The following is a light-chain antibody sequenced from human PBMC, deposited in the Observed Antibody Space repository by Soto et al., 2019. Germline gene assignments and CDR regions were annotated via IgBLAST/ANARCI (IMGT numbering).Light chain of an antibody. V-gene: IGKV3-15*01. CDR1: QSVDGN. CDR3: QQYNNWWT. J-gene: IGKJ1*01. CDR2: GAS. Sequence: EILITQSPATLSMSPGERATLSCRASQSVDGNLAWYQQKPGQAPRLLIYGASTRATSISARFSGSGSGTEFTLTISSLQSEDFAVYYCQQYNNWWTFGQGTKVDIK.